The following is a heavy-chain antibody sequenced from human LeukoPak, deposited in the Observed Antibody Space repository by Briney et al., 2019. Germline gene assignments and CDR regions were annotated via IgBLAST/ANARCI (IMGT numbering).Heavy chain of an antibody. J-gene: IGHJ6*03. CDR1: GYSFAYYY. Sequence: ASVKVSCKASGYSFAYYYIQWVGQAPGQGHEWRGWIKPDSGGTRSAKKFQGRVTMTTDTSISTAYMELSSLRYDDTAVYYCARVLSGRGSLYDYYYYIDVWGKGTTVTIS. CDR3: ARVLSGRGSLYDYYYYIDV. CDR2: IKPDSGGT. D-gene: IGHD3-10*01. V-gene: IGHV1-2*02.